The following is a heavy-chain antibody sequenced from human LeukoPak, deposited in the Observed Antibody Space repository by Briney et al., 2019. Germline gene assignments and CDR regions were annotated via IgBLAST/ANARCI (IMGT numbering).Heavy chain of an antibody. CDR2: ITNRGEST. Sequence: GGSLRLSCAASGFTFSIYAMSWVRQAPGKGLQWVSSITNRGESTLYVDSVKGRFTITRDNSENTLYLQMHSLRAEDTAVYYCARDRPNYYGSDGHYYRRDGDYWGRGTLVSVSS. CDR1: GFTFSIYA. D-gene: IGHD3-22*01. CDR3: ARDRPNYYGSDGHYYRRDGDY. J-gene: IGHJ4*02. V-gene: IGHV3-23*01.